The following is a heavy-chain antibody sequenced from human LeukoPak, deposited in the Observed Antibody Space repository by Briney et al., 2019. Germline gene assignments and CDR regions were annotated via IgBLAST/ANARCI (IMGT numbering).Heavy chain of an antibody. CDR1: GLTFSGYW. D-gene: IGHD6-19*01. CDR2: INSDGYSI. CDR3: TRAGYSSGFDS. Sequence: GGSLRLSCAASGLTFSGYWMHWVRQAPGKGLVWVSRINSDGYSITYADSVKGRFTISRDNAKNTLYLQMNSLIAEDTAVYLCTRAGYSSGFDSWGQGTLVTVSS. V-gene: IGHV3-74*03. J-gene: IGHJ5*01.